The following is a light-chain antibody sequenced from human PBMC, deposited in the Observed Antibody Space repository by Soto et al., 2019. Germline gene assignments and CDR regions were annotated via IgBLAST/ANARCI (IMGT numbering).Light chain of an antibody. Sequence: EIVLTQSPGTLSLSPGERATLSCRASQSLTNSFIAWYQQKPGQAPRLLIYDTSSRATGIPDRFSGSGSGTDFTLTISRLEPEDFAVYYCQLYGSSPPWTFGQGTKVDIK. CDR2: DTS. V-gene: IGKV3-20*01. CDR3: QLYGSSPPWT. J-gene: IGKJ1*01. CDR1: QSLTNSF.